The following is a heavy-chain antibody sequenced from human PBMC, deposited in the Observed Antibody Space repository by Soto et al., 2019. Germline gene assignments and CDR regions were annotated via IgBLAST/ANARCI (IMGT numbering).Heavy chain of an antibody. CDR3: AKDRIAVAGTEY. D-gene: IGHD6-19*01. V-gene: IGHV3-30*18. CDR2: ISYDGSNK. Sequence: PGGSLRLSCAASGFTFSSYGMHWVRQAPGKGLEWVAVISYDGSNKYYADSVKGRFTISRDNSKNTLYLQMNSLRAEDTAVYYCAKDRIAVAGTEYWGQGTLVTVSS. J-gene: IGHJ4*02. CDR1: GFTFSSYG.